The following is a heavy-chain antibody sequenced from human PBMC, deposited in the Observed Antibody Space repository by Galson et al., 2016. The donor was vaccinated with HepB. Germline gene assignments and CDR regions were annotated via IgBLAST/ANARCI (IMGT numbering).Heavy chain of an antibody. Sequence: QSGAEVKKPGESLKISCKASGYTFTSYGISWVRQAPGKGLEWLGGFDPEKLTTIYGQRFQGRVTMTEDTSTDTAYMELSSLTSEDTAVYYCASAGNTYDERDAMGVWGQGTTVTVSS. J-gene: IGHJ6*02. V-gene: IGHV1-24*01. CDR1: GYTFTSYG. CDR3: ASAGNTYDERDAMGV. D-gene: IGHD5-18*01. CDR2: FDPEKLTT.